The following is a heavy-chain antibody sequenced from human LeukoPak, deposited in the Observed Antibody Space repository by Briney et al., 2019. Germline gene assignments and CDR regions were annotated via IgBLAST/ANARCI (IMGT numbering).Heavy chain of an antibody. CDR1: GSISGYY. V-gene: IGHV4-4*09. Sequence: SETLSLTCTVSGSISGYYWSWIRQPPGKGLEWIGYIYTSGSTNYNPSLESRVTISVDTSKNQFSLDLSSVTAADTAVYYCARQKCTSASCLTKNAFDIWGQGTMVSVSS. D-gene: IGHD2-2*01. J-gene: IGHJ3*02. CDR2: IYTSGST. CDR3: ARQKCTSASCLTKNAFDI.